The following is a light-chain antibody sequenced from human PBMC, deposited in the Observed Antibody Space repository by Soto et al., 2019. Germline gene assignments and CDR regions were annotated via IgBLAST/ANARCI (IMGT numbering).Light chain of an antibody. CDR1: SSDVGGYNY. CDR2: DVS. J-gene: IGLJ2*01. Sequence: ALTQPASVSGSPGQSITISFTGTSSDVGGYNYVSWYQQHPGKAPKLMIYDVSNRPSGVSNRFSGSKSGNTASLTISGLQAEDEADYYCSSYTSSSTVVFGGGTQLTVL. V-gene: IGLV2-14*01. CDR3: SSYTSSSTVV.